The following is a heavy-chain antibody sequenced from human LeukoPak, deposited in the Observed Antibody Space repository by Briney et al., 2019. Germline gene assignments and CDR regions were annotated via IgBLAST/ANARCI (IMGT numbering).Heavy chain of an antibody. J-gene: IGHJ4*02. CDR2: IYKNGNT. CDR1: GGSISSGTYY. V-gene: IGHV4-31*03. Sequence: PSETLSLTCTVSGGSISSGTYYWSWIRQHPGKGLEWIGYIYKNGNTNYNPSLSGRVIISLDASKDQFSLKLTSVTAADTAVYYCARVSTIAAAGIDYWGQGTLVTVSS. D-gene: IGHD6-13*01. CDR3: ARVSTIAAAGIDY.